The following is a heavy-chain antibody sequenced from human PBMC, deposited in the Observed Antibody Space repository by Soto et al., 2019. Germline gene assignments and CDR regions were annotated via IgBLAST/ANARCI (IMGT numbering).Heavy chain of an antibody. V-gene: IGHV1-69*13. CDR3: ARDHGLAWAVRPANYYYAMDV. D-gene: IGHD6-6*01. J-gene: IGHJ6*02. CDR2: IIPIFGTA. Sequence: SVKVSCKXSGGTFSSYAISWVRQAPGQGLEWMGGIIPIFGTANYAQKFQGRVTITADESTKTAYLELRSLRSDDTAVYYCARDHGLAWAVRPANYYYAMDVWGQGTTVTVS. CDR1: GGTFSSYA.